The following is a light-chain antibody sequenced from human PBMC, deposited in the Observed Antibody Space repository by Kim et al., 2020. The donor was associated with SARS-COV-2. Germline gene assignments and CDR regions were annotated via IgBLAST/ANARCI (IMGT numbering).Light chain of an antibody. CDR3: QKYDGAPWT. V-gene: IGKV1-27*01. CDR1: QGIANY. Sequence: ASVGDRVTINCRASQGIANYLAWYQQKPGKVPKLLIYAASALQVGVPSRFSGSGSGTDFTLTISSLQPEDAATYYCQKYDGAPWTFGQGTKVDIK. CDR2: AAS. J-gene: IGKJ1*01.